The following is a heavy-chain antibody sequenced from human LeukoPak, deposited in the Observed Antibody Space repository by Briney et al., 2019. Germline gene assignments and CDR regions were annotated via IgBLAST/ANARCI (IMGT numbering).Heavy chain of an antibody. CDR3: ARDRDLYYNILTGPSPNWYFDL. CDR1: GGSISSGGYY. Sequence: SQTLSLTCTVSGGSISSGGYYWSWIRQHPGRGLEWIGYIYYSGSTYYNPSLKSRVTISLNTSKNQFSLKLSSVTVADTAVYYCARDRDLYYNILTGPSPNWYFDLWGRGTLVTVSS. J-gene: IGHJ2*01. V-gene: IGHV4-31*03. D-gene: IGHD3-9*01. CDR2: IYYSGST.